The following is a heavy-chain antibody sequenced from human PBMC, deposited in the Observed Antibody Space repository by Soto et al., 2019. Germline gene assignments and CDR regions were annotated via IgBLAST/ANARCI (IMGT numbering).Heavy chain of an antibody. CDR3: ARYDRGILWFDP. CDR2: IYYSGST. J-gene: IGHJ5*02. V-gene: IGHV4-30-4*01. Sequence: PSETLSLTCTVSGGSISSGDYYWSWIRQPPGKGLEWIGYIYYSGSTYYNPSLKGRVTISVDTSKNQFSLKLSSVTAADTAVYYCARYDRGILWFDPWGQGTLVTVSS. D-gene: IGHD3-10*02. CDR1: GGSISSGDYY.